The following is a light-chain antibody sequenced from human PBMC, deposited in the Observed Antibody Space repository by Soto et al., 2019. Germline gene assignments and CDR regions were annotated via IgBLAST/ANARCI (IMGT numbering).Light chain of an antibody. CDR3: QQYGGSPLYT. V-gene: IGKV3-20*01. Sequence: EIVLTQSPGTLSLSPGERATLSCRASQTVSSSYLAWYQQKPGQPPRLLIYGASSRPTGIPDRFSGSGSGTDFTLTISRLEPEDVAVYFCQQYGGSPLYTFGQGTKLEIK. CDR1: QTVSSSY. CDR2: GAS. J-gene: IGKJ2*01.